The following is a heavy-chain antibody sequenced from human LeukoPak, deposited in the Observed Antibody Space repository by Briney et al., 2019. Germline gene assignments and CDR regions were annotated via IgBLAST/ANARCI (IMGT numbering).Heavy chain of an antibody. D-gene: IGHD3-10*01. CDR2: IYHTGNT. CDR1: DYPISSGYY. J-gene: IGHJ4*02. CDR3: ARDLTYFYGSGKSSFDY. Sequence: SEALSLTCAVSDYPISSGYYWGWIRQPPGKGLEWIGSIYHTGNTYYNPSLKSRVTISVDTSKNQFSLKLNSVTAADTALYYCARDLTYFYGSGKSSFDYRGQGTLVTVSS. V-gene: IGHV4-38-2*02.